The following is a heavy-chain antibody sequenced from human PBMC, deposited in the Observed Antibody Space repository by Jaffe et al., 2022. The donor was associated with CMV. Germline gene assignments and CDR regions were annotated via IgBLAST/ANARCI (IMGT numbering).Heavy chain of an antibody. CDR3: AREGNWNYALNNYAFDI. Sequence: EVQLVESGGGLVQPGGSLRLSCAASGFTFSSYWMHWVRQAPGKGLVWVSRINSDGSSTSYADSVKGRFTISRDNAKNTLYLQMNSLRAEDTAVYYCAREGNWNYALNNYAFDIWGQGTMVTVSS. V-gene: IGHV3-74*01. D-gene: IGHD1-7*01. J-gene: IGHJ3*02. CDR2: INSDGSST. CDR1: GFTFSSYW.